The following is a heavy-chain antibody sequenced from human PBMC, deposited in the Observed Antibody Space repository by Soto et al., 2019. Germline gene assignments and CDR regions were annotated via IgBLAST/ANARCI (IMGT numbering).Heavy chain of an antibody. J-gene: IGHJ4*02. CDR1: GYTFIGYY. Sequence: ASVKVSCKASGYTFIGYYMHWVRQAPGQGLEWMGWINPNSGGTNYAQKFQGRVTMTRDTSISTAYMELSRLRSDDTAVYYCARGVTIFGVVIPFDYWGQGTLVTVSS. CDR3: ARGVTIFGVVIPFDY. V-gene: IGHV1-2*02. CDR2: INPNSGGT. D-gene: IGHD3-3*01.